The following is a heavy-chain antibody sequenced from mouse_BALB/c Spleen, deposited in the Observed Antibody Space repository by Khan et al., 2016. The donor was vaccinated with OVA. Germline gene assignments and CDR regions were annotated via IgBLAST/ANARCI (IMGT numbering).Heavy chain of an antibody. D-gene: IGHD2-14*01. J-gene: IGHJ3*01. CDR2: INPSNGYT. V-gene: IGHV1-4*01. CDR3: VRDGAYHRNDGWFAY. Sequence: QLQESGAELARPGASVKMSCKASGYTFTSYTIHWIKKRPGQGLEWIGYINPSNGYTNYNQKFKDKATLTTDKSSTTVYLQLSSLTSDDSAVYNCVRDGAYHRNDGWFAYWGQGTLVIVSA. CDR1: GYTFTSYT.